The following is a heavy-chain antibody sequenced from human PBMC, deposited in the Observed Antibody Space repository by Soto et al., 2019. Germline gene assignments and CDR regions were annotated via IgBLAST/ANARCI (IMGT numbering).Heavy chain of an antibody. D-gene: IGHD5-12*01. V-gene: IGHV1-69*13. Sequence: SVKVSCKASGGTFSSYAISWVRQAPGQGLEWMGGIIPIFGTANYAQKFQGRVTITADESTSTAYMELSSLRSEDTAVYYCARDRGYNYPGYFDYWGQGTLVTVSS. CDR2: IIPIFGTA. CDR1: GGTFSSYA. CDR3: ARDRGYNYPGYFDY. J-gene: IGHJ4*02.